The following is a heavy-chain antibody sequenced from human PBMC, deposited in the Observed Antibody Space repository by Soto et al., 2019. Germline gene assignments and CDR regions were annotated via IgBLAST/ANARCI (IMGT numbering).Heavy chain of an antibody. CDR1: GYPFTTYY. CDR2: IDPRSGGT. Sequence: HVQLVQSGTEVKKPGASVRVSCMVSGYPFTTYYIHWVRQAPGQGLEWKGWIDPRSGGTVYEQKFQGSVTMTRDTSISTVYMDVSGLTSDDTALYYCATDDYGIFPYWGQGSLVTVSS. V-gene: IGHV1-2*02. CDR3: ATDDYGIFPY. J-gene: IGHJ4*02. D-gene: IGHD3-10*01.